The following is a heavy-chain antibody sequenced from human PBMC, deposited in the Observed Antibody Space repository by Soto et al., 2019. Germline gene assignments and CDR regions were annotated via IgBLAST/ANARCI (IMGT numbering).Heavy chain of an antibody. CDR3: ARDRYSYGA. Sequence: SETLSLTCTVSGGSISSYYWSWIRQPPGKGLEWIGYVYYSGSTNYNPSLKSRVTISVDTSKNQISLKLSSVTAADTAVYYCARDRYSYGAWGQGTLVTVSS. V-gene: IGHV4-59*01. J-gene: IGHJ5*02. D-gene: IGHD5-18*01. CDR1: GGSISSYY. CDR2: VYYSGST.